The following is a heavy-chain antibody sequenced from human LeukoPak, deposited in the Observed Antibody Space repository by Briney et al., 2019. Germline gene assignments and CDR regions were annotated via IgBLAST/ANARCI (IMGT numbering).Heavy chain of an antibody. Sequence: ASVRVSCKASGYTFTSYGISWARQAPGQGLEWMGWISAYNGNTNYAQKLQGRVTMTRDTSISTAYMELSRLRSDDTAVYYCARDLGATTHSYDYWGQGTLVTVSS. V-gene: IGHV1-18*01. CDR1: GYTFTSYG. CDR3: ARDLGATTHSYDY. J-gene: IGHJ4*02. D-gene: IGHD1-26*01. CDR2: ISAYNGNT.